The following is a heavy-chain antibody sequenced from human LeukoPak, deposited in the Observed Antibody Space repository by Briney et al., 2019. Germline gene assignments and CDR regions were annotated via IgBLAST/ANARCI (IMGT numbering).Heavy chain of an antibody. CDR1: GGSVSSSGYY. D-gene: IGHD3-3*01. CDR3: ATIGVSLLFFDS. Sequence: SETLSLTCTVSGGSVSSSGYYWGWIRQPPEKGLEWIGSIYYSGSTYYNPSLKSRVTISIDKSKNQFFLKLSSVTAADTAMYYCATIGVSLLFFDSWGQGTLVTVSS. J-gene: IGHJ4*02. CDR2: IYYSGST. V-gene: IGHV4-39*07.